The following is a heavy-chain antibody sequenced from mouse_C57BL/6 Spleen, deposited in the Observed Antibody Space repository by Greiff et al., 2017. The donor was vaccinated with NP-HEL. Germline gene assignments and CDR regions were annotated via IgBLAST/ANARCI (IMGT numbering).Heavy chain of an antibody. CDR3: ARSPFGGSPYYFDY. CDR2: IHPNSGST. CDR1: GYTFTSYW. Sequence: VQLQQPGAELVKPGASVKLSCKASGYTFTSYWMHWVKQRPGQGLEWIGMIHPNSGSTNYNEKFKSKATLTVDKSSSTAYMQLSSLTSEDSAVYYCARSPFGGSPYYFDYWGQGTTLTVSS. J-gene: IGHJ2*01. V-gene: IGHV1-64*01. D-gene: IGHD1-1*01.